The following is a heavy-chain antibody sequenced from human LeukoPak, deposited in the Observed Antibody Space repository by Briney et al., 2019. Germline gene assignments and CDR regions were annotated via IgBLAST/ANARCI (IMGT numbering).Heavy chain of an antibody. CDR1: GFTFSSYS. CDR2: ISSSSSTI. D-gene: IGHD6-19*01. V-gene: IGHV3-48*01. CDR3: ARVLVAGTPFFDY. J-gene: IGHJ4*02. Sequence: GGSLRLSCAASGFTFSSYSMNWVRQAPGKGLEWVSYISSSSSTIYYADSVKGRFTISRDNAKNSLYLQMNSLRAEDTAVYYCARVLVAGTPFFDYWGQGTLVTVSS.